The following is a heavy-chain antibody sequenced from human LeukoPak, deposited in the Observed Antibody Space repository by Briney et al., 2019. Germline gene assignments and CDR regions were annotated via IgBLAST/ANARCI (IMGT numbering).Heavy chain of an antibody. CDR1: GFTFSSYA. CDR3: AKERYFDPPPNYMDV. D-gene: IGHD3-9*01. CDR2: ISGSGGST. Sequence: PGGSLTLSCAASGFTFSSYAMSWVCLPPAPGLERVSAISGSGGSTYYADSVKGRFTISRDNSKNTLYLQMNSLRAEDTAVYYCAKERYFDPPPNYMDVWGKGTTVTVSS. J-gene: IGHJ6*03. V-gene: IGHV3-23*01.